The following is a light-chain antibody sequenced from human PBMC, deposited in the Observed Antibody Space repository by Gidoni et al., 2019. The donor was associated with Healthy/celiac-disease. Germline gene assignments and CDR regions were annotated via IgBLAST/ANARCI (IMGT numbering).Light chain of an antibody. CDR1: RSNIGAGYD. Sequence: QSVLTQPPSVSGAPGQRVTLSCTGSRSNIGAGYDVPWYQQLPGTAPKLLIYGNSNRPSGVPDRFSGSKSGTSASLAITGLQAEDEADYYCQSYDSSLSGYVFGTGTKVTVL. V-gene: IGLV1-40*01. CDR3: QSYDSSLSGYV. J-gene: IGLJ1*01. CDR2: GNS.